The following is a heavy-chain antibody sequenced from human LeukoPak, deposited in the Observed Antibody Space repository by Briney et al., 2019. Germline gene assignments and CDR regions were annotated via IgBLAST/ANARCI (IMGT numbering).Heavy chain of an antibody. V-gene: IGHV1-18*04. D-gene: IGHD3-9*01. J-gene: IGHJ4*02. Sequence: ASVKVSCKASGYGFIGYYIHWVRQAPGQGLEWMGWISAYNDNTNYAQKLQGRVTMTTDTSTSTAYMELRSLRSDDTAVYYCARVHYDILTGYSYFDYWGQGTLVTVSS. CDR2: ISAYNDNT. CDR3: ARVHYDILTGYSYFDY. CDR1: GYGFIGYY.